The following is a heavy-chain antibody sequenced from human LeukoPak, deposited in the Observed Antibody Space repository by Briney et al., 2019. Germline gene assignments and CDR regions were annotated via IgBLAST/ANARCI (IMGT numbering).Heavy chain of an antibody. D-gene: IGHD4-17*01. J-gene: IGHJ4*02. CDR1: AFTFRNYA. Sequence: PGGSLTLSCAASAFTFRNYAMNWVRQAPGRGLEWVSSISGTGGSTYYAVSVKGRFSISRNNSKNTLYLEMNSLRAEATSVYYWAKFATSVTTMDFWGEGTLVTVSS. V-gene: IGHV3-23*01. CDR3: AKFATSVTTMDF. CDR2: ISGTGGST.